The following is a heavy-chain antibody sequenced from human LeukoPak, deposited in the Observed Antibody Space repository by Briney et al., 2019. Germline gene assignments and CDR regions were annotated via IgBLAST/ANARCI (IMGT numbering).Heavy chain of an antibody. CDR3: ARHDSFIPY. J-gene: IGHJ4*02. Sequence: GGSLRLSCEASGFTFNYYAMSWSRKAPGKGLEWVSGISDNEGRTYYTDSVKGRFTISRDNSKNTVYLQMNNLRADDTAVYFCARHDSFIPYWGQGTLVTVSS. D-gene: IGHD5-18*01. V-gene: IGHV3-23*01. CDR2: ISDNEGRT. CDR1: GFTFNYYA.